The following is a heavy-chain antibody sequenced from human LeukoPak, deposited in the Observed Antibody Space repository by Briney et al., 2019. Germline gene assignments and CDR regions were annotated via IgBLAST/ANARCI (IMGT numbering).Heavy chain of an antibody. D-gene: IGHD6-13*01. Sequence: GGSLRLSCVASGFTFDDYSMHWVRQAPGKGLEWVSVISWDGGTTFHADSVKGRFTISRDNTKKSLYLQMNSLRTEDTALYYCAKALSSSPLDYWGQGTLVTVSS. V-gene: IGHV3-43*01. CDR1: GFTFDDYS. CDR3: AKALSSSPLDY. CDR2: ISWDGGTT. J-gene: IGHJ4*02.